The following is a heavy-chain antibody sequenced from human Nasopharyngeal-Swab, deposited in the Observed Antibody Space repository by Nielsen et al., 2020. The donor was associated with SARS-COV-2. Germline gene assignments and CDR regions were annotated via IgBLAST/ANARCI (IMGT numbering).Heavy chain of an antibody. CDR1: GFTFSSYW. V-gene: IGHV3-7*03. D-gene: IGHD6-13*01. Sequence: GESLKISCAASGFTFSSYWMSWVRQAPGKGLEWVANIKQDGSEKYYVDSVKGRFTISRDNAKNSLYLQMNSLRAEDTAVYYCARESSPHWYFDLWGRGTLVTVSS. CDR3: ARESSPHWYFDL. CDR2: IKQDGSEK. J-gene: IGHJ2*01.